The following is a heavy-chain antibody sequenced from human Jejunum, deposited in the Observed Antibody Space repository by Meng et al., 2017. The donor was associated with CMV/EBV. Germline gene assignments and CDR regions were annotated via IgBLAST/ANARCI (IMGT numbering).Heavy chain of an antibody. CDR1: VSSNY. V-gene: IGHV3-66*02. CDR3: ARGPYDSSGYYKPDLDY. CDR2: IYSGGST. Sequence: VSSNYMSWVRQAPGKGLEWVSVIYSGGSTYYADSVKGRFTISRDNSKNTLYLQMNSLRAEDTAVYYCARGPYDSSGYYKPDLDYWGQGTLVTVSS. J-gene: IGHJ4*02. D-gene: IGHD3-22*01.